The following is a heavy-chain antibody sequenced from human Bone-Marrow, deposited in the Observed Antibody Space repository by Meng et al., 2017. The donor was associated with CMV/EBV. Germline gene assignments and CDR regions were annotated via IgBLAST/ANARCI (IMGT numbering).Heavy chain of an antibody. CDR2: ISSSSSYI. CDR1: AFTLRSHS. V-gene: IGHV3-21*01. J-gene: IGHJ6*04. Sequence: GESLRLSCAAAAFTLRSHSMNWVRQAPGKGLEWVSSISSSSSYIYYADSVTGRFTISRDNAKNSLYLQMNSLRAEDTAVYYGAGDRYQLLNNYYYYGMDGWGKGTTVTVSS. D-gene: IGHD2-2*01. CDR3: AGDRYQLLNNYYYYGMDG.